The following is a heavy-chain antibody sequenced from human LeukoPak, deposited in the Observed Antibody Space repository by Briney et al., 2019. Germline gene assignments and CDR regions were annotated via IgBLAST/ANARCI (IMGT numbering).Heavy chain of an antibody. CDR2: ISSSGSTI. V-gene: IGHV3-11*01. CDR3: ARERYMVRGVIPY. Sequence: GGSLRLYCAASGFTFSDYYMRWIRQAPGKGLEWVSYISSSGSTIYYADSVKGRFTISRDNAKNSLYLQMNSLRAEDTAVYYCARERYMVRGVIPYWGQGTLVTVSS. D-gene: IGHD3-10*01. J-gene: IGHJ4*02. CDR1: GFTFSDYY.